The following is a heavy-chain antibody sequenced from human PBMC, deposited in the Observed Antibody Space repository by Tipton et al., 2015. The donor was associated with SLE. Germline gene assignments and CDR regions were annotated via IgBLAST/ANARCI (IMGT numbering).Heavy chain of an antibody. V-gene: IGHV3-23*01. D-gene: IGHD6-19*01. J-gene: IGHJ6*02. Sequence: GSLRLSCAASGFTFSSYAMSWVRQAPGKGLEWVSAISGSGGSTYYADSVKGRFTISRDNSKNTLYLQMNSLRAEDTAVYYCARKVAEAGPYSDGMDVWGQGTTVTVSS. CDR2: ISGSGGST. CDR1: GFTFSSYA. CDR3: ARKVAEAGPYSDGMDV.